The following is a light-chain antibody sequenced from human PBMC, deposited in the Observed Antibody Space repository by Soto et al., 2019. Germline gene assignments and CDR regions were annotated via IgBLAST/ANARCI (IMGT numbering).Light chain of an antibody. CDR1: QSVSSY. CDR3: QQRSNWPPT. V-gene: IGKV3-11*01. CDR2: DAF. Sequence: EIVLTQSPATLSLSPGESATLSCRASQSVSSYLAWYQQKPGQAPRLLIYDAFNRATGIPARFSGSGSGTDFTLTISSLEPEDFAVYYCQQRSNWPPTFGGGTKVEIK. J-gene: IGKJ4*01.